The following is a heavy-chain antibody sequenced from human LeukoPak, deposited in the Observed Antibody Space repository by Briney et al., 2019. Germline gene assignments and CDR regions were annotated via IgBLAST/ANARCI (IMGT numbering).Heavy chain of an antibody. CDR1: GYSFTNYW. D-gene: IGHD2-15*01. Sequence: GASLKISCKGSGYSFTNYWIGWVRQMPGKGLEWMGIIYPGDSDTRYSPSFQGQVTISADKSINTAYLQWSSLKASDTAMYYCAKHSSYNWFDPWGQGTLVTVSS. CDR2: IYPGDSDT. J-gene: IGHJ5*02. CDR3: AKHSSYNWFDP. V-gene: IGHV5-51*01.